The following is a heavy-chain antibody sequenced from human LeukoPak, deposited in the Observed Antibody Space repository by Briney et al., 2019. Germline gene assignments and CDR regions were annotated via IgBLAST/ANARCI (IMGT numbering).Heavy chain of an antibody. Sequence: PGGSLRLSCAVSGFTFRSFEMNWVRQGPGKGLEWVAFISSSGSTMYFADSVKGRFTISRDNAKNLMYLQMNSLRAEDTAVYYCARAPDEDSPFDLWGQGTMVTVSS. CDR2: ISSSGSTM. CDR3: ARAPDEDSPFDL. CDR1: GFTFRSFE. J-gene: IGHJ3*01. V-gene: IGHV3-48*03.